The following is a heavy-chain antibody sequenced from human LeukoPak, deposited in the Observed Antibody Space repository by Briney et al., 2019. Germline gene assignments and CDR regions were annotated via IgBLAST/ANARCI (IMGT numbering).Heavy chain of an antibody. CDR3: ARGVITMVRGVNPGDWYFDL. D-gene: IGHD3-10*01. CDR1: GFTFSSYG. Sequence: GGSLRLSCAASGFTFSSYGMSWVRQAPGKGLEWVSAISGSGGSTYYADSVKGRFTISRDNAKNTLYLQMNSLRAEDTAVYYCARGVITMVRGVNPGDWYFDLWGRGTLVTVSS. CDR2: ISGSGGST. J-gene: IGHJ2*01. V-gene: IGHV3-23*01.